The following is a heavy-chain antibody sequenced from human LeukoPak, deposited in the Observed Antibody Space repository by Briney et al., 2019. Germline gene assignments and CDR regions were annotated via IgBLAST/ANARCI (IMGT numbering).Heavy chain of an antibody. Sequence: GGSLRLSCAASGFTFSSYWMSWVRQAPGKGLDWVANIKQDGSEKYYVDSVKGRFTISRDNAKNSLYLQMNSLRAEDTAVYYCARGGAIVSRAARPYWGQGTLATVSS. CDR3: ARGGAIVSRAARPY. J-gene: IGHJ4*02. CDR2: IKQDGSEK. V-gene: IGHV3-7*01. D-gene: IGHD6-6*01. CDR1: GFTFSSYW.